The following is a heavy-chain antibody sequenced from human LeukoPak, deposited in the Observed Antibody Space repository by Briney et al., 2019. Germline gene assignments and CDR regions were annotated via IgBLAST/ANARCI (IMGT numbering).Heavy chain of an antibody. J-gene: IGHJ4*02. CDR1: GYTFTGYY. Sequence: GESLKASCKASGYTFTGYYMHWVRQAPGQGLEWMGRINPNSGDTNYAQKFQGRVTMTRDTSISTAYMELSRLRSDDTAVYYCASFAGYGGNSLDFWGQGTLVTVSS. V-gene: IGHV1-2*06. CDR2: INPNSGDT. D-gene: IGHD4-23*01. CDR3: ASFAGYGGNSLDF.